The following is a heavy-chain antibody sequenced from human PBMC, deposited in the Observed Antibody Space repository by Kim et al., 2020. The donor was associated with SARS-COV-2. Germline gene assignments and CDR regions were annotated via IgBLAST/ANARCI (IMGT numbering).Heavy chain of an antibody. CDR1: VGSFSGYY. J-gene: IGHJ4*02. D-gene: IGHD3-9*01. CDR2: LNHRGST. V-gene: IGHV4-34*01. Sequence: SETLSLTCAVYVGSFSGYYWSWIRQPPGKGLAWIGELNHRGSTTYNPSLTSLVTISVDTSKNQFSLKLSSVTAADTDVYYCARGGDDILTGYHPPDYWGQGTLVTVSS. CDR3: ARGGDDILTGYHPPDY.